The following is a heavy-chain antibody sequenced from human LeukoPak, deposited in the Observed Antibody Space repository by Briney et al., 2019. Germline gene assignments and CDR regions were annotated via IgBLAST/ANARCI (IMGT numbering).Heavy chain of an antibody. CDR2: INPDESTT. CDR3: TTTFEF. J-gene: IGHJ4*02. Sequence: GGSLRLSCAASGFTFSSSWMHWVRQAPGKGLVWVSRINPDESTTTYADSVKGRFTISRDNAKNTLSLQMNSLRVEDTAVYYCTTTFEFWGQGVLVTVSS. V-gene: IGHV3-74*01. CDR1: GFTFSSSW.